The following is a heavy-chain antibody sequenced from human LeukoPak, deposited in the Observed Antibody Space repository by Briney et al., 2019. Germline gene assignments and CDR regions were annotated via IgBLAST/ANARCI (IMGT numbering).Heavy chain of an antibody. CDR3: AKGVEMATIGAFDI. V-gene: IGHV3-9*03. CDR1: GFTFPNYA. CDR2: ISWNSDTI. D-gene: IGHD5-24*01. J-gene: IGHJ3*02. Sequence: GGSLRLSCAASGFTFPNYAMHWVRQVPGKGLEWVSGISWNSDTIGYADSVKGRFTLSRDNAKNSLYLQMNSLRAEDMALYYCAKGVEMATIGAFDIWGQGTMVTVSS.